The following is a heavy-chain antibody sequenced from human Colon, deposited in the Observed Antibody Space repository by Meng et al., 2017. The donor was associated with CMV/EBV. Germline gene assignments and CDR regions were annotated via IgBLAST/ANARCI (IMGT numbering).Heavy chain of an antibody. CDR1: GYTFTNFG. J-gene: IGHJ4*02. V-gene: IGHV1-18*01. CDR2: ISPYNGDT. CDR3: ARELARGGY. Sequence: QVQLVQSGAEVKKPGASWKVSCKTSGYTFTNFGIRWVRQAPGQGLEWMAYISPYNGDTNYAQRFQGRVALTTDTSTSTVYMELGSLTSDDTAMYYCARELARGGYWGQGTLVTVSS.